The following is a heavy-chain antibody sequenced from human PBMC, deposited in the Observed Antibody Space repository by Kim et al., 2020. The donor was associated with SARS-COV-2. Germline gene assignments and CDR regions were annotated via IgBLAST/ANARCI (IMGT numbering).Heavy chain of an antibody. V-gene: IGHV4-59*08. CDR3: ARYGITMVRGVITADYYYYRDV. CDR2: IYYSGST. CDR1: GGSISSYY. Sequence: SETLSLTCTVSGGSISSYYWSWIRQPPGKGLEWIGYIYYSGSTNYNPSLKSRVTISVDTSKNQFSLKLSSVTAADTAVYYCARYGITMVRGVITADYYYYRDVWGKGTTVTVSS. J-gene: IGHJ6*03. D-gene: IGHD3-10*01.